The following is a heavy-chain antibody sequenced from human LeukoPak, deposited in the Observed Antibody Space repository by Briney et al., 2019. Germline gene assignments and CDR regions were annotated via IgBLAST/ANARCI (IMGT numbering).Heavy chain of an antibody. D-gene: IGHD3-9*01. CDR1: GYTFTSYY. CDR2: INPSGGST. CDR3: ARARSDILTGHPFDY. J-gene: IGHJ4*02. V-gene: IGHV1-46*01. Sequence: ASVKVSCKASGYTFTSYYMHWVRQAPGQGLEWVGIINPSGGSTSYAQKFQGRVTMTRDTSISTAYMELSRLRSDDTAVYYCARARSDILTGHPFDYWGQGTLVTVSS.